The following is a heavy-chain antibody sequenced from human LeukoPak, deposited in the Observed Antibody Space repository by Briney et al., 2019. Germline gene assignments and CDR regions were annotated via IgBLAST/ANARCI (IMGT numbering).Heavy chain of an antibody. CDR2: IKPDGRQI. CDR3: ARWGKPYYYYMDV. Sequence: GGSLRLSCAASGFTFSSYWMTWVRQAPGKGLEWVANIKPDGRQIYYVDSVKGRFTISRDNAKNSLYLQMNSLRAEDTAVYYCARWGKPYYYYMDVWGKGTTVTISS. D-gene: IGHD3-16*01. J-gene: IGHJ6*03. V-gene: IGHV3-7*01. CDR1: GFTFSSYW.